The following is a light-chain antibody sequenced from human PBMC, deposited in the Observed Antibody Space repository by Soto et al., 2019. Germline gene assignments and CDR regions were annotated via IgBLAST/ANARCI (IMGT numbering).Light chain of an antibody. J-gene: IGKJ1*01. CDR1: HTISSSY. CDR3: QQYVTSSHRT. CDR2: GIS. V-gene: IGKV3-20*01. Sequence: EIVLTQSPGTLSLSPGERATLSCRASHTISSSYLAWYQQKPGQAPRLLMYGISRRATGIPDRFSGSGSGTDFTLTITRLEPEDFAVYYCQQYVTSSHRTFGQGTKADIK.